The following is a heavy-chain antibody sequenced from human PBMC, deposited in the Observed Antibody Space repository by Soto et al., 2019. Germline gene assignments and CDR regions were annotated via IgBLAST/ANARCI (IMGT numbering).Heavy chain of an antibody. CDR3: AQTLGSAVAGPGRFDL. V-gene: IGHV1-69*12. J-gene: IGHJ2*01. CDR2: ITPMFGTA. Sequence: QVQLVQSGAEVKKPWSSVKVSCKASGGTFSRYSISWVRQAPGQGREWMGGITPMFGTANYAQKFQGRVTNTADESPSTVHMELRRLRSEDTAVYYCAQTLGSAVAGPGRFDLWGRGTLVIVSS. D-gene: IGHD6-19*01. CDR1: GGTFSRYS.